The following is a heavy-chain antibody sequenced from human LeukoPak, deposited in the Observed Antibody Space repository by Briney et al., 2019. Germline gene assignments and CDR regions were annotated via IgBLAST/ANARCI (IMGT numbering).Heavy chain of an antibody. CDR1: GFSFSSSD. Sequence: GGSLRLSCVASGFSFSSSDMNWVRQAPGKGLEWVSYISSGGSTVYYADSVKGRFTISRDNAKNSLYLQMNSLRAEDTAVYYCAREVKTASGTWWFDAWGQGTLVTVSS. V-gene: IGHV3-48*03. CDR2: ISSGGSTV. D-gene: IGHD6-13*01. J-gene: IGHJ5*02. CDR3: AREVKTASGTWWFDA.